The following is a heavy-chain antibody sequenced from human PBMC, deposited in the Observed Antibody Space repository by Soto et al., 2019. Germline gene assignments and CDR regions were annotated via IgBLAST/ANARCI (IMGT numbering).Heavy chain of an antibody. Sequence: QMQLVQSGPEVKKPGTSVKVSCKASGFTFTRSAVQWGRQARGQRPEWIGWIVVGSGNTNYAKKFQERVTITRDMSTRTDYMELSSLKSEDTGVYYCAALANTGDAFDVWGQGTMVTVSS. V-gene: IGHV1-58*01. CDR1: GFTFTRSA. CDR2: IVVGSGNT. CDR3: AALANTGDAFDV. D-gene: IGHD4-17*01. J-gene: IGHJ3*01.